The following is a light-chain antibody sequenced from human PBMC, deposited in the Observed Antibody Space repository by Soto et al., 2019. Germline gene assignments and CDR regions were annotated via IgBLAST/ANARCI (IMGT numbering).Light chain of an antibody. V-gene: IGKV1-5*01. CDR2: DAS. CDR1: QSVSVW. Sequence: DIQMPQSGSTLSASVGDTVAVTFLASQSVSVWLAWYQQKPGEAPKLLIYDASALPRGVPSRFSGSGSGTKFTLTIASLQPDDFATYYCQQYETCSGTFGPGTKVDI. CDR3: QQYETCSGT. J-gene: IGKJ1*01.